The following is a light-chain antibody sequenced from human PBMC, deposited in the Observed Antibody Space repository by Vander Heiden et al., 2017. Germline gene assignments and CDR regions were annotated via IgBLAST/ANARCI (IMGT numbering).Light chain of an antibody. CDR1: QSLLNSNGYTY. V-gene: IGKV2-28*01. CDR2: LGS. CDR3: MQALQFPWT. J-gene: IGKJ1*01. Sequence: IVMTQSPPSLPVTPGEPASISCRTSQSLLNSNGYTYVDWYLQKPGRSPQLLIYLGSHRACGVPDRFSGSGSGTDFTLEISRVEAEDVGVYYCMQALQFPWTFGQRTKVEIK.